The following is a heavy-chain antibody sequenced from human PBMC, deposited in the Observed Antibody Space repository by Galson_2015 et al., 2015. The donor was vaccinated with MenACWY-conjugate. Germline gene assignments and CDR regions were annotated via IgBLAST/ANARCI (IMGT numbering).Heavy chain of an antibody. D-gene: IGHD1-26*01. Sequence: QSGAEVKKPGESLQISCKGSGYNFITYWIGWVRQMPGKGLEWVGLIPPIDFKTRYSPAFEGQVTISADKSISTAYLQWNSLQASDTAMYYCARHPPGGRGMDVWGQGTTVTVSS. J-gene: IGHJ6*02. CDR2: IPPIDFKT. V-gene: IGHV5-51*01. CDR1: GYNFITYW. CDR3: ARHPPGGRGMDV.